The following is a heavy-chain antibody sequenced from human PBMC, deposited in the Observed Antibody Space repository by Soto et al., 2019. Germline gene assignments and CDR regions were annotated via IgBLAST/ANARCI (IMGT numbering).Heavy chain of an antibody. D-gene: IGHD2-2*01. CDR2: ISSGGQTI. J-gene: IGHJ6*02. CDR1: GFSFSPYD. CDR3: ARDPQRGYSGMDV. V-gene: IGHV3-48*02. Sequence: EVQLVESGGGLVQPGGSLRLSCAASGFSFSPYDMNWVRQAPGKGLEWVSYISSGGQTIKSTDSVKGRFTISRDNAKNSLNQQLRGLRDEDTGGDYCARDPQRGYSGMDVWGQGTKVTVSS.